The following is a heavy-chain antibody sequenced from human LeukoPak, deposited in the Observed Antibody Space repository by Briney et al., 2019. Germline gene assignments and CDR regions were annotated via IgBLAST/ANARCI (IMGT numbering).Heavy chain of an antibody. CDR1: GFTFSSYG. J-gene: IGHJ3*02. Sequence: PGGSLRLSCAASGFTFSSYGMHWVRQAPGKGLEWVAVIWYDGSNKYYADSVKGRFTISRDNSKNTLYLQMNSLRAEDTAVYYCARDRASGSYPDAFDIWGQGTMVTVSS. CDR3: ARDRASGSYPDAFDI. CDR2: IWYDGSNK. V-gene: IGHV3-33*01. D-gene: IGHD1-26*01.